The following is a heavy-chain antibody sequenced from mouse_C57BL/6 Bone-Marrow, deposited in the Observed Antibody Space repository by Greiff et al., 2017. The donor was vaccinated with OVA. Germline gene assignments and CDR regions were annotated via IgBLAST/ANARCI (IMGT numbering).Heavy chain of an antibody. CDR3: TNIYYGNSDYAMDY. D-gene: IGHD2-1*01. CDR1: GYTFTDYE. Sequence: QVQLKQSGAELVRPGASVTLSCKASGYTFTDYEMHWVKQTPVHGLEWIGAIDPETGGTAYNQKFKGKAILTADKSSSTAYMELRSLTSEDSAVYYCTNIYYGNSDYAMDYWGQGTSVTVSS. V-gene: IGHV1-15*01. J-gene: IGHJ4*01. CDR2: IDPETGGT.